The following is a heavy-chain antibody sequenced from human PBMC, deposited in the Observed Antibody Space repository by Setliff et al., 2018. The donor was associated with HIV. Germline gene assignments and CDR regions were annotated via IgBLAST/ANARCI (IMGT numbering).Heavy chain of an antibody. CDR2: INPSGGST. CDR3: ARGGRTAGIAARPSDLDY. V-gene: IGHV1-46*02. CDR1: GSTFNVYY. J-gene: IGHJ4*02. D-gene: IGHD6-6*01. Sequence: ASVKVSCKASGSTFNVYYIHWVRQAPGQGLEWMGIINPSGGSTDYAQKFQGRVTMTRDPSTSTIYMELSSLRSEDTAVYYCARGGRTAGIAARPSDLDYWGQGTLVTVSS.